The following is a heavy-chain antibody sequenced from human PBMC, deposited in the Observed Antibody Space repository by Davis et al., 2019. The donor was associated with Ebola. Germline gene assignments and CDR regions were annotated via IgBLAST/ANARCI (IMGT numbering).Heavy chain of an antibody. CDR2: IRYDGSNK. Sequence: GESLKISCAASGFTFSSYGMHWVRQAPGKGLEWVAVIRYDGSNKYYADSVKGRFTISRDNSKNTLYLQMNSLRAEDTAVYYCAKENTSCGGDCYSLSDYWGQGTLVTVSS. CDR1: GFTFSSYG. CDR3: AKENTSCGGDCYSLSDY. V-gene: IGHV3-30*02. J-gene: IGHJ4*02. D-gene: IGHD2-21*02.